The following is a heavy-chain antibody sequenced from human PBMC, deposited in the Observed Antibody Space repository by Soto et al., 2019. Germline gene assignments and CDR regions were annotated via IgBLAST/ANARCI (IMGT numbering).Heavy chain of an antibody. CDR1: GFIFNSYW. Sequence: EVQLVESGGGLVQPGGSLRLSCAASGFIFNSYWMHWVRQGPGKGLVWVSLINSDGSSTSYADSVKGRFTISRDNAKNTLYLQMNSLRAEDTAVYYCARLAAVGRSFDYWGQGTLVTVS. CDR3: ARLAAVGRSFDY. D-gene: IGHD6-13*01. CDR2: INSDGSST. V-gene: IGHV3-74*01. J-gene: IGHJ4*02.